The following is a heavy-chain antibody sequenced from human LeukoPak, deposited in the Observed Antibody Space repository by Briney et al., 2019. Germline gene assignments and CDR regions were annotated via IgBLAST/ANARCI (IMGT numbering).Heavy chain of an antibody. CDR1: GYTFTSYD. J-gene: IGHJ4*02. CDR2: MNPNSGNT. D-gene: IGHD2-2*01. CDR3: ARDVPAAPTRFDY. Sequence: GASVKVSCKASGYTFTSYDINWVRQATGQGLEWMGWMNPNSGNTGYAQKFQGRVTITRNTSISTAYMELSSLRSEDTAVYYCARDVPAAPTRFDYWGQGTLVTVSS. V-gene: IGHV1-8*03.